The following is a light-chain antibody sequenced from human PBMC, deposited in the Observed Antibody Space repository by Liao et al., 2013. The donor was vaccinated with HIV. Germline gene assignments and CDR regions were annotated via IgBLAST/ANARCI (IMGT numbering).Light chain of an antibody. CDR1: ALPKQY. J-gene: IGLJ3*02. V-gene: IGLV3-25*02. CDR3: QVWHTGSGHPV. Sequence: SYELTQPPSVSVSPGQTATITCSGDALPKQYAHWYQQKPGQAPVVVIFKDSERPSGIPERFSGSSSGTTVTLTINRVEVGDDADYYCQVWHTGSGHPVFGGGTKLTVL. CDR2: KDS.